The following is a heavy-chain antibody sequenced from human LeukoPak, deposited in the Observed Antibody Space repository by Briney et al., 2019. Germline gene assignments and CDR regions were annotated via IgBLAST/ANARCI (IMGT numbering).Heavy chain of an antibody. CDR2: IYYSGST. CDR3: ARGVPDYYYYMEV. J-gene: IGHJ6*03. V-gene: IGHV4-59*01. CDR1: GGSISSYY. Sequence: AETLSLTCTVSGGSISSYYWSWIRQPPGKGLEWIGYIYYSGSTNYNPSLKSRVTISVDTSKKQFSLKLSSVTAADTAVYYCARGVPDYYYYMEVWGKGTTVTVSS.